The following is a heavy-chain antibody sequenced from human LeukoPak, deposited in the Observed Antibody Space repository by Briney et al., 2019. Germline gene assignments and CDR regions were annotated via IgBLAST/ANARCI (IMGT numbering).Heavy chain of an antibody. CDR2: INPNSGGT. CDR1: GYTFTGYH. Sequence: ASVKVSCKASGYTFTGYHMHWVRQAPGQGLEWMGRINPNSGGTTYAQQFQGRVTMTRDTSISTAYMELSRLRSDDTAVFYCARQRSGWSYDAFDIWGQGTMVTVSS. D-gene: IGHD6-19*01. J-gene: IGHJ3*02. V-gene: IGHV1-2*06. CDR3: ARQRSGWSYDAFDI.